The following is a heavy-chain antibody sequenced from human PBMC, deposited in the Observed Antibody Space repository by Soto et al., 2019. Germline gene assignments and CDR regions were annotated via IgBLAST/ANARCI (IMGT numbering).Heavy chain of an antibody. J-gene: IGHJ3*01. CDR2: ISSGSAYI. CDR1: GFTFSSYS. Sequence: EVQLVESGGGLVKPGGSLRLSCAASGFTFSSYSMNWVRQAPGKGLEWVSSISSGSAYIFYADSVKGRFTISRDNAKNSLFLQRNSLPAEDTAVYYCARSPVGDAFNVWGQGTGVTVSS. CDR3: ARSPVGDAFNV. V-gene: IGHV3-21*01.